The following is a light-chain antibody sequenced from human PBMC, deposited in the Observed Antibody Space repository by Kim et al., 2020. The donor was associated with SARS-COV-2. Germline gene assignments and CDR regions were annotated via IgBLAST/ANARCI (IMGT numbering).Light chain of an antibody. CDR1: QSLSDL. CDR2: DVF. Sequence: SVGDRVTITGRASQSLSDLLAWYQQKPGKAPKLLIFDVFNLQNGVPSRFSGSGSETEFNLTISSLQPDDFATYYCQQYNTYSLWTFGQGTKVDIK. CDR3: QQYNTYSLWT. J-gene: IGKJ1*01. V-gene: IGKV1-5*01.